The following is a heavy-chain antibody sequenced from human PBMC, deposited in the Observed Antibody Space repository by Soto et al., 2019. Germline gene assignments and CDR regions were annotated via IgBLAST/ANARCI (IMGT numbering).Heavy chain of an antibody. Sequence: SETLSLTCSVSGGSISSSYWNWIRQPAGKGLEWIGRFYTTGRASYNPSLKGRLTLSGDTSKNQFSLRLGSVTAADTAVYYCARGRPMYNWIYWGQGTLVTVSS. D-gene: IGHD1-20*01. CDR3: ARGRPMYNWIY. CDR1: GGSISSSY. J-gene: IGHJ4*02. V-gene: IGHV4-4*07. CDR2: FYTTGRA.